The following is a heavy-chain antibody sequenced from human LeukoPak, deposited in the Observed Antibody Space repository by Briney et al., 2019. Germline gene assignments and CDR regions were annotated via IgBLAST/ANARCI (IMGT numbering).Heavy chain of an antibody. Sequence: ASVKVSFKASGYTFTGYYIHWVRQAPGQGLEWMGWINPNSGGTNYAQKFQGRVTMTRDTSISTAYMELSRLTSDDTAIYYCARDPHASSCSGTICFYYYYMDIWGKGTTVTISS. J-gene: IGHJ6*03. CDR1: GYTFTGYY. CDR2: INPNSGGT. D-gene: IGHD2-2*01. CDR3: ARDPHASSCSGTICFYYYYMDI. V-gene: IGHV1-2*02.